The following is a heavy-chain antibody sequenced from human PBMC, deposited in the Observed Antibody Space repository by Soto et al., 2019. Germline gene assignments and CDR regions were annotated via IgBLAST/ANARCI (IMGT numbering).Heavy chain of an antibody. CDR2: IGNAGDT. D-gene: IGHD1-7*01. J-gene: IGHJ4*02. V-gene: IGHV3-13*01. Sequence: EVQLVASGGGLVQPGGSLRLSCAASGFTFSSYDMHWVRQATGKGLEWVSAIGNAGDTHYRGSVKGRFTISRENDKNSFYLQMNGLRAEDTAVYYCARGGTTLDYWGQGTLVTVSS. CDR3: ARGGTTLDY. CDR1: GFTFSSYD.